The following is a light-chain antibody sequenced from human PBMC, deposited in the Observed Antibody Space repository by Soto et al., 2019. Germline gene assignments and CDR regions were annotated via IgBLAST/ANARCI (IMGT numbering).Light chain of an antibody. Sequence: QSALTQPASVSGSPGQSITISCTGTSSDVGNYNVVSWYQQQPGKAPKMIIFEGSRRPPGVSSRFSGSKSGNTASLTISGLQAEDEADYCCAAWDDSLNEYVFGDGTKLTVL. V-gene: IGLV2-23*01. CDR3: AAWDDSLNEYV. J-gene: IGLJ1*01. CDR2: EGS. CDR1: SSDVGNYNV.